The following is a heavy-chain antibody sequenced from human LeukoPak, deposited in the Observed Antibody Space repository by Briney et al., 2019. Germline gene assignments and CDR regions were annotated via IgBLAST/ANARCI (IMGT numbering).Heavy chain of an antibody. J-gene: IGHJ4*02. CDR1: GGSISSSSYY. CDR3: ARHGSGDTVSWWLRRPFDY. D-gene: IGHD5-12*01. CDR2: IYYSGST. V-gene: IGHV4-39*01. Sequence: SSETLSLTCTVSGGSISSSSYYWGWIRQPPGKGLEWIGSIYYSGSTYYNPSLKSRATISVDTSKNQFSLKLSSVTAADTAVYYCARHGSGDTVSWWLRRPFDYWGQGTLVTVSS.